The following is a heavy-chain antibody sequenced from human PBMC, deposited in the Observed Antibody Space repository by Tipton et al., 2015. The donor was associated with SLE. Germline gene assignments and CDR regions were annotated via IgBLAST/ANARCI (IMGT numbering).Heavy chain of an antibody. CDR1: GFTFSNYW. V-gene: IGHV3-23*01. D-gene: IGHD1-26*01. CDR3: AIGAVGARDVC. J-gene: IGHJ4*02. CDR2: VSGSGGTT. Sequence: SLRLSCAASGFTFSNYWMHWVRQAPGKGLEWVSAVSGSGGTTNYADSVKGRFTISRDNSKNTLYLQMNSLRAEATAVYFCAIGAVGARDVCWGQGTLVTVSS.